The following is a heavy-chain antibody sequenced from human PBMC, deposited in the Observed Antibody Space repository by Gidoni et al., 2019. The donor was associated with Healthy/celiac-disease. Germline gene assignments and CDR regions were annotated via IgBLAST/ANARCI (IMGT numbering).Heavy chain of an antibody. J-gene: IGHJ6*02. Sequence: QVQLQESGPGLVKPSETLSLTCPVSGGSISSYYWSWIRQPPGKGLEWIGYIYYSGSTNYNPSLKSRVTISVDTSKNQFSLKLSSVTAADTAVYYCARVAAAADYYYGMDVWGQGTTVTVSS. V-gene: IGHV4-59*01. CDR3: ARVAAAADYYYGMDV. CDR1: GGSISSYY. CDR2: IYYSGST. D-gene: IGHD6-13*01.